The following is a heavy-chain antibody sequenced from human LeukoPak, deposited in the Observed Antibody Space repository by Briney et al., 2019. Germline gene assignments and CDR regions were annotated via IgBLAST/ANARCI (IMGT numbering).Heavy chain of an antibody. CDR1: GGSISSYY. J-gene: IGHJ4*02. CDR2: IYYSGST. V-gene: IGHV4-59*12. D-gene: IGHD1/OR15-1a*01. Sequence: SETLSLTCTVSGGSISSYYWSWIRQPPGKGLEWIGYIYYSGSTNYNPSLKSRVTISVDTSKNQFSLKLSSVTAADTAVYYCARGAVMKMVRTNYFDYWGQGTLVTVSS. CDR3: ARGAVMKMVRTNYFDY.